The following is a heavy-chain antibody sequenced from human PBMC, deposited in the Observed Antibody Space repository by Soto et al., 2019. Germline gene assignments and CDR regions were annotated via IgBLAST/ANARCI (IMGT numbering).Heavy chain of an antibody. D-gene: IGHD3-10*01. Sequence: SETLSLTCTVSGGSISSGDYYWSWIRQPPGKGLEWIGYIYYSGSTYYNPSLKSRVTISVDTSKNQFSLKLSSVTAADTAVYYCARGHRQFPYGSGSFHYWFDPRGQGTLVTVPS. CDR2: IYYSGST. J-gene: IGHJ5*02. CDR1: GGSISSGDYY. CDR3: ARGHRQFPYGSGSFHYWFDP. V-gene: IGHV4-30-4*01.